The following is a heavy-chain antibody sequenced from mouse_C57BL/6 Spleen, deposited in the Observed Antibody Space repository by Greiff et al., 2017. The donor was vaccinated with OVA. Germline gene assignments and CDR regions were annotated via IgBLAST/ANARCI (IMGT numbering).Heavy chain of an antibody. Sequence: QVQLQQSGAELASPGASVTLSCKASGYTFTDHIMNWVKKRPGQGLEWIGRIYPVSGETNYNQKFMGKGTFSVDRYSSTVYMVLNRLTSEHPDVYYCGRSLYRNTTGAMDYWGQGTTLTVSS. V-gene: IGHV1-11*01. CDR2: IYPVSGET. J-gene: IGHJ4*01. CDR3: GRSLYRNTTGAMDY. D-gene: IGHD2-14*01. CDR1: GYTFTDHI.